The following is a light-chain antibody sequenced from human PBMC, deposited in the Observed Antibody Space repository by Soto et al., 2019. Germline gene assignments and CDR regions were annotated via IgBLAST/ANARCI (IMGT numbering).Light chain of an antibody. CDR1: SSNIGENS. V-gene: IGLV1-51*01. J-gene: IGLJ2*01. CDR3: GAWDTSLAAEI. Sequence: QSVLTQPPSVSAAPGQKVTISCSGSSSNIGENSVSWYQHLPGTAPKLLIRDNNQRPSGIPDRFSGSTSGTSATLAITGLQAGDEADYYCGAWDTSLAAEIFGGGTKLTVL. CDR2: DNN.